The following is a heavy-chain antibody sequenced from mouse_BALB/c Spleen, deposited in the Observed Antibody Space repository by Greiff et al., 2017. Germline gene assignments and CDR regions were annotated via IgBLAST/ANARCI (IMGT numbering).Heavy chain of an antibody. CDR1: GFTFSSYA. Sequence: EVQLVESGGGLVKPGGSLKLSCAASGFTFSSYAMSWVRQTPEKRLEWVASISSGGSTYYPDSVKGRFTISRDNARNILYLQMSSLRSEDTAMYYCARGDGSDFDYWGQGTTLTVSS. D-gene: IGHD2-3*01. V-gene: IGHV5-6-5*01. CDR2: ISSGGST. CDR3: ARGDGSDFDY. J-gene: IGHJ2*01.